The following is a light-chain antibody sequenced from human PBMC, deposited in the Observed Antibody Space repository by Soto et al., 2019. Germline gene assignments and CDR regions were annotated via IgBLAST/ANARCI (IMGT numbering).Light chain of an antibody. CDR1: SSDIGSYNL. CDR3: CSYAGSSTLV. J-gene: IGLJ3*02. V-gene: IGLV2-23*02. Sequence: QSALTQPASVSGSPGQSITISCTGTSSDIGSYNLVSWYQQYPGTAPKLMIYDVSKRPSGVSNRFSGSKSGNTASLTISGLQAEDEADYYCCSYAGSSTLVFGGGTKLTVL. CDR2: DVS.